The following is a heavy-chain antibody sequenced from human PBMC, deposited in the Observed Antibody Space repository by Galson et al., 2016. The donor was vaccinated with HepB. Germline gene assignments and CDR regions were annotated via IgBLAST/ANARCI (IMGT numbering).Heavy chain of an antibody. Sequence: SVKVSCKASGGTFSNYAISWVRQAPGQGLEWMGGIIPIFGTANYAQNFHGRVTITADESTSTAYMEVRSLGAEDTAVYYCASRAGDYYDNSGYYYYYNYGMDVWGQGTTVTVSS. CDR3: ASRAGDYYDNSGYYYYYNYGMDV. D-gene: IGHD3-22*01. V-gene: IGHV1-69*13. J-gene: IGHJ6*02. CDR1: GGTFSNYA. CDR2: IIPIFGTA.